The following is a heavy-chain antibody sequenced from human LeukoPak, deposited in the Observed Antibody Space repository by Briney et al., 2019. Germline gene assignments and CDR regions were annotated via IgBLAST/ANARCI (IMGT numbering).Heavy chain of an antibody. CDR3: ARDLPSLRYRGPRYYFDY. D-gene: IGHD3-16*01. CDR2: INPNSGGT. J-gene: IGHJ4*02. CDR1: GYTFTGYY. V-gene: IGHV1-2*02. Sequence: GASVKVSCKASGYTFTGYYMHWVRQAPGQGLEWMGWINPNSGGTNYAQKFQGRVTMTRDTSISTAHMELSRLRSDDTAVYYCARDLPSLRYRGPRYYFDYWGQGTLVTVSS.